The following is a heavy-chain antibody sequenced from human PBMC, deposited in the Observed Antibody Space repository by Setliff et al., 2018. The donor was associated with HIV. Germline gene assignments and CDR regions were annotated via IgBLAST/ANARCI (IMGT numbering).Heavy chain of an antibody. D-gene: IGHD1-20*01. V-gene: IGHV1-18*01. CDR2: ISAHTGNT. J-gene: IGHJ5*02. CDR1: GYAFSNYG. Sequence: ASVKVSCKASGYAFSNYGITWVRQAPGQGLEWMGWISAHTGNTRYTEKVQGRLTLTTDTSTNTAYMELRSLTSDDTAVYYCAGCITGTTHWFDPWGQGTLVTVSS. CDR3: AGCITGTTHWFDP.